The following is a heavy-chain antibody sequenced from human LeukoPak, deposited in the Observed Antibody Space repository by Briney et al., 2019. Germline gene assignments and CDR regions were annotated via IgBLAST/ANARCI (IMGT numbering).Heavy chain of an antibody. Sequence: PSETLSLTCTVSGGSISSYYWSWIRQPPGKGLEWIGYIYYTGSTNYNPSLKSRVTISVDTSKNHFSLKLSSVTAADTAMYYCAKSSSSPWDDMDVWGKGTTVTVSS. V-gene: IGHV4-59*01. CDR1: GGSISSYY. J-gene: IGHJ6*03. CDR2: IYYTGST. D-gene: IGHD2-2*01. CDR3: AKSSSSPWDDMDV.